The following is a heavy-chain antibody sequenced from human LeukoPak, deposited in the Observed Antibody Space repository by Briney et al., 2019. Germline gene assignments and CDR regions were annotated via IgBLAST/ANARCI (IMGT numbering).Heavy chain of an antibody. Sequence: GGSLRLSCAASGFTFSSYAVSWVRQAPGKGLEWVSTISGSGNSAGSTYYADSVKGRFTISRDNSENTLYLQMNSLRAEDTAVYYCAKRYCSGGSCYSYFDYWGQGTLVTVSS. V-gene: IGHV3-23*01. CDR3: AKRYCSGGSCYSYFDY. CDR1: GFTFSSYA. J-gene: IGHJ4*02. D-gene: IGHD2-15*01. CDR2: ISGSGNSAGST.